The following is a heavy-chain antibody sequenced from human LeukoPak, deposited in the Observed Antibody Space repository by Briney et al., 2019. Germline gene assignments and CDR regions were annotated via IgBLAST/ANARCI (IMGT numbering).Heavy chain of an antibody. CDR3: ARAPYYDFWSGMLRFDP. V-gene: IGHV1-8*01. Sequence: ASVKVSCKASGYTFTSYDINWVRQATGQGLEWMGWVNPNSGNTGYAQKFQGRVTMTRNTSISTAYMELSSLRSEDTAVYYCARAPYYDFWSGMLRFDPWGQGTLVTVSS. D-gene: IGHD3-3*01. J-gene: IGHJ5*02. CDR2: VNPNSGNT. CDR1: GYTFTSYD.